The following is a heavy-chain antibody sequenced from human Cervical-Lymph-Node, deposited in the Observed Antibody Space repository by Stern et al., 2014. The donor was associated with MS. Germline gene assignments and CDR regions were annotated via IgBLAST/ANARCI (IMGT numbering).Heavy chain of an antibody. V-gene: IGHV4-30-2*01. CDR3: ARVVRFLEWVPFDP. Sequence: QLQLQESGSGLVRPSQTLSLTCTVSGGSVSSGGYTWSWLRQPPGKGLEWIGYIYEDESSYYNPSLKSRVPISIDKAQNQVSLRLSSMTAADTALYYCARVVRFLEWVPFDPWGQGILVTVSS. CDR1: GGSVSSGGYT. D-gene: IGHD3-3*01. CDR2: IYEDESS. J-gene: IGHJ5*02.